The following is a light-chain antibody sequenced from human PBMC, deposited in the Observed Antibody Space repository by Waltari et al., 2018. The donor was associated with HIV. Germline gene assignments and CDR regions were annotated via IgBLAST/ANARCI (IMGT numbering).Light chain of an antibody. Sequence: QSVLTQPPSASGTPGQRVTISCSGSSSNIGSNTVNWYQQLPGTAPKLLIYNNTQRPSGVPDRFSGSKSGTSASLAISGLQSEDEADYYCAAWDGSLNGWVFGGGTKLTVL. J-gene: IGLJ3*02. CDR2: NNT. CDR3: AAWDGSLNGWV. V-gene: IGLV1-44*01. CDR1: SSNIGSNT.